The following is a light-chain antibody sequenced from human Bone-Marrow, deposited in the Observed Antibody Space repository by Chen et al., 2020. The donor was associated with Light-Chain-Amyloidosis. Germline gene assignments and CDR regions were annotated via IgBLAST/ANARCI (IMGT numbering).Light chain of an antibody. CDR1: QTIRSNY. V-gene: IGKV3-20*01. J-gene: IGKJ4*01. CDR2: GSS. CDR3: QQYGTSPLT. Sequence: EIVLTQSPGTLSLSPGEGANLSCRASQTIRSNYLTWYQQKFGQAPRLLIYGSSSRATGIPDRFTCSGSVTDFTLTINRLEPEDFAMYYCQQYGTSPLTCGGGTKVEIK.